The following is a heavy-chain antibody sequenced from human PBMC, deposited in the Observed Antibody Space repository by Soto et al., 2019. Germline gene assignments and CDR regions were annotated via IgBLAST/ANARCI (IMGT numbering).Heavy chain of an antibody. CDR1: GGSISSGGYY. J-gene: IGHJ3*02. D-gene: IGHD3-10*01. Sequence: SETLSLTCTVSGGSISSGGYYWSWIRQHPGKGLEWIGYIYYSGSTYYNPSLKSRVTISVDTSKNQFSLKLSSVTAADTAVYYCVRTYGSGSYYDAFDIWGQGTMVTV. CDR3: VRTYGSGSYYDAFDI. V-gene: IGHV4-31*03. CDR2: IYYSGST.